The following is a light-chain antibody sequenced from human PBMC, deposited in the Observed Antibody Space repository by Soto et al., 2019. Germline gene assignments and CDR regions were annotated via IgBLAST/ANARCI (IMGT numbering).Light chain of an antibody. CDR2: EVS. CDR3: SSYTSSSTLEGV. CDR1: SSDVGGYNY. V-gene: IGLV2-14*01. Sequence: QSVRTQPASVSGSPGQSITISCTGASSDVGGYNYVSWYQQHPGKAPKLMIYEVSNRPSGVSNRFSGSKSGNTASLTISGLQAEDEADYYCSSYTSSSTLEGVFGTGTKVTVL. J-gene: IGLJ1*01.